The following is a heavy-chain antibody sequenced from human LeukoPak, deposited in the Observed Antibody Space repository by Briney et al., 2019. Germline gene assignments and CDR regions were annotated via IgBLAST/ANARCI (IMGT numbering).Heavy chain of an antibody. CDR2: IYTSGST. CDR3: AREYSGYDSHHVY. CDR1: GGSISSGSYY. J-gene: IGHJ4*02. Sequence: SETLSLTCTVSGGSISSGSYYWSWIRQPAGKGLEWIGRIYTSGSTNYNPSLKSRVTISVDTSKNQFSLKLSSVTAADTAVYYCAREYSGYDSHHVYWGQGTLVTVSS. D-gene: IGHD5-12*01. V-gene: IGHV4-61*02.